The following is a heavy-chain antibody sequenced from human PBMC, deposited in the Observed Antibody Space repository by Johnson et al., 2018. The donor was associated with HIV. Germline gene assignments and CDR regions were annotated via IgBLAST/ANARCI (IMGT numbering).Heavy chain of an antibody. Sequence: VQLVESGGGLVQPGGSLRLSCAASGFTFSSYDMHWVRQATGKGLEWVCGIDGNGGNKRYADSVKGRFPISRDNSKNTLYLQMNSLRAEDTAVYYCAKDQGHYYDSSGYYYVGAFDIWGQGTMVTVSS. CDR2: IDGNGGNK. D-gene: IGHD3-22*01. CDR1: GFTFSSYD. V-gene: IGHV3-NL1*01. J-gene: IGHJ3*02. CDR3: AKDQGHYYDSSGYYYVGAFDI.